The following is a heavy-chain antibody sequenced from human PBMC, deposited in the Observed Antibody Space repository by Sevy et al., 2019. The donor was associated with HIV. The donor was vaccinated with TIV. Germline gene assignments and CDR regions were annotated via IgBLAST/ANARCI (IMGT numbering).Heavy chain of an antibody. CDR2: FDPADGDPEDGKT. Sequence: ASVKVSCKVSGYTLTELSIHWVRQTPGKGLEWMTTFDPADGDPEDGKTIYAQKFLGRVTMTEDTSTDTAYMELSSLRSEDTAVYYCATTKDYYDSSGYPFDSWGQGSLVTVSS. CDR1: GYTLTELS. J-gene: IGHJ4*02. CDR3: ATTKDYYDSSGYPFDS. V-gene: IGHV1-24*01. D-gene: IGHD3-22*01.